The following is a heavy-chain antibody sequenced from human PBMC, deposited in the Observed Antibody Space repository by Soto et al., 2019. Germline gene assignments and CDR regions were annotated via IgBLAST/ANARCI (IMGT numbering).Heavy chain of an antibody. D-gene: IGHD3-10*01. Sequence: EVQLVESGGGLVQPGGSLRLSCAASGFTFSSYWMSWVRQAPGKGLEWVANIKQDGSEKYYVDSVKGRFTISRDNAKNSLYLQMNSLRAEDTAVYYCARVSGLYYWFGGGDGTGYDAFDIWGQGTMVTVSS. J-gene: IGHJ3*02. CDR1: GFTFSSYW. CDR2: IKQDGSEK. CDR3: ARVSGLYYWFGGGDGTGYDAFDI. V-gene: IGHV3-7*01.